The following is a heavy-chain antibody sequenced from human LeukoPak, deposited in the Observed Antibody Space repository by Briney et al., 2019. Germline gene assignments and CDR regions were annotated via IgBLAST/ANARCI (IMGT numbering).Heavy chain of an antibody. Sequence: SGGSLRLSCAASGFTFSGSAIHWVRQASGKGLEWVGRIRSKANNYATVYAASVKGRFTISRDNAKNSLYLQMNSLGAEDTAVYYCARRSWSYGDFDIWGQGTMVTVSS. CDR2: IRSKANNYAT. CDR3: ARRSWSYGDFDI. D-gene: IGHD5-18*01. J-gene: IGHJ3*02. CDR1: GFTFSGSA. V-gene: IGHV3-73*01.